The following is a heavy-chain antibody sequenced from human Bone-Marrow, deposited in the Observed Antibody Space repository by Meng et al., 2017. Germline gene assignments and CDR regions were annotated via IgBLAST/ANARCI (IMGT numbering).Heavy chain of an antibody. J-gene: IGHJ5*02. CDR3: ARDIRQGGNIWFDP. Sequence: VALQESGPGLVKPSQTLFLPCTCSGGSIRSGGYYWSWIRQHPGKGLEWIGYIYYSGTTYYNPSLSSLVTISVDTSKNQFSLNLSSVTAADTAVYYCARDIRQGGNIWFDPWGQGTLVTVSS. D-gene: IGHD3-16*01. V-gene: IGHV4-31*01. CDR1: GGSIRSGGYY. CDR2: IYYSGTT.